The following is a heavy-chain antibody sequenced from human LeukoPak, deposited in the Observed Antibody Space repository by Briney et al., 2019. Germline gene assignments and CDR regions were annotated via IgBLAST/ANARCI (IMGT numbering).Heavy chain of an antibody. J-gene: IGHJ4*02. D-gene: IGHD2-21*02. CDR2: ISWNSGSI. Sequence: GGSLRLSCAASGFTFDDYAMHWVRQAPGKGLEGVSGISWNSGSIGYADSVKGRFTISRDNAKNSLYLQMNSLRAEDTALYYCAVDLGDSSFDYCGQGTLVTVSS. CDR1: GFTFDDYA. CDR3: AVDLGDSSFDY. V-gene: IGHV3-9*01.